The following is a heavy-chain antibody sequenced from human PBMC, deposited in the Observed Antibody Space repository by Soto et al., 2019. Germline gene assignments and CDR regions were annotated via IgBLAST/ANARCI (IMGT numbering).Heavy chain of an antibody. Sequence: EVQLVESGGGLVQPGGSLRLSCAASGFTFSSYSMNWVRQAPGKGLEWVSYISSSSSTIYYADSVKGRFTISRDNAKNSLYLQMNSLRAEDTAVYYCARDLNLGSFDYWGQVTLVTVSS. CDR2: ISSSSSTI. CDR3: ARDLNLGSFDY. V-gene: IGHV3-48*01. J-gene: IGHJ4*02. CDR1: GFTFSSYS.